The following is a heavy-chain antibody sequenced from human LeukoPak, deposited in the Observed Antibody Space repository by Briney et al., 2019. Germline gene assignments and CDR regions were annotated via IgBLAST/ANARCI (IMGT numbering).Heavy chain of an antibody. CDR1: GFTFGDHA. J-gene: IGHJ6*02. CDR3: TRGPIQLWLYHGMDV. D-gene: IGHD5-18*01. V-gene: IGHV3-49*04. CDR2: IRSKTYGGTT. Sequence: PGGYLRLSCTVSGFTFGDHAMSWVRQAPGKGLEWVGFIRSKTYGGTTEYAASVKGRFIISRDDSTSIAYLQMNSLKTEDTAVYYCTRGPIQLWLYHGMDVWGQGTTVTVSS.